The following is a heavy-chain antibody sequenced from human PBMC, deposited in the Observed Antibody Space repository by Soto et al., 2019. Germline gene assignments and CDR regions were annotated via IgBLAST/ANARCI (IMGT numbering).Heavy chain of an antibody. J-gene: IGHJ6*02. Sequence: QGLEWMGWISAYNGNTNYAQKLQGRVTMTTDTSTSTAYMELRSLRSDDTAVYYCARPYGSGSYQVYYGMDVWGQGTTVTVSS. V-gene: IGHV1-18*01. CDR3: ARPYGSGSYQVYYGMDV. CDR2: ISAYNGNT. D-gene: IGHD3-10*01.